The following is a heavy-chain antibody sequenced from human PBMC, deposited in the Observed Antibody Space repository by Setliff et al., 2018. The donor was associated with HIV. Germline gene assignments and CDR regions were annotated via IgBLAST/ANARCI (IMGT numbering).Heavy chain of an antibody. D-gene: IGHD3-3*01. V-gene: IGHV3-21*01. J-gene: IGHJ4*02. CDR3: ARDRASFGYYERLDY. CDR2: ISYSRNYI. Sequence: GGSLRLSCAASGFIFRNYNMNWVRQAPGKGLEWVSSISYSRNYIYYADSVKGRFTISRDNAQNSVYLQMNSLRAEDTAVYYCARDRASFGYYERLDYWGRGTLVTVSS. CDR1: GFIFRNYN.